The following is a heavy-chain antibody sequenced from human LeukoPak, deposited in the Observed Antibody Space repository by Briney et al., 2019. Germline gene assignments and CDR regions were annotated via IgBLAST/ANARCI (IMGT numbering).Heavy chain of an antibody. CDR2: AGWAGGTT. Sequence: GGSLRLSYATSGFNFDRYTIHWVRQAPGKGLEWVSLAGWAGGTTFYSDSVRGRFTISRDSGRKSVYLQMNSLTTDDTAFYFCAKELDTMFFDYWGQGALVTVSS. J-gene: IGHJ4*02. V-gene: IGHV3-43*01. CDR1: GFNFDRYT. CDR3: AKELDTMFFDY. D-gene: IGHD3-10*02.